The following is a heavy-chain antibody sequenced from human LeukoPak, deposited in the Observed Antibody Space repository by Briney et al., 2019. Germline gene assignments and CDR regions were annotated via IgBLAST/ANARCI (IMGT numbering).Heavy chain of an antibody. CDR3: AKNLVAAAGTGVRAFDI. CDR1: GFTFSSYA. J-gene: IGHJ3*02. Sequence: GGSLRLSCAASGFTFSSYAMSWVRQAPGKGLEWVSAISGSGGSTYYADSVKGRFTISRDNSKNTLYLQMNSLRAVDTAVYYCAKNLVAAAGTGVRAFDIWGQGTMVTVSS. D-gene: IGHD6-13*01. CDR2: ISGSGGST. V-gene: IGHV3-23*01.